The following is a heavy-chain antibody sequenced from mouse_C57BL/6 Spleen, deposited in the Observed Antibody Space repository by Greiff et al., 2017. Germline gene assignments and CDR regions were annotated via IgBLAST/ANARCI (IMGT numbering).Heavy chain of an antibody. CDR2: INPNNGGT. J-gene: IGHJ3*01. Sequence: EVQLQQSGPELVKPGASVKISCKASGYTFTDYYMNWVKQSHGKSLEWIGDINPNNGGTSYNQKFKGKATLTVDKSSSTAYMELRSLTSEDSAVYYCATPYDYLFAYWGQGTLVTVSA. V-gene: IGHV1-26*01. CDR3: ATPYDYLFAY. CDR1: GYTFTDYY. D-gene: IGHD2-4*01.